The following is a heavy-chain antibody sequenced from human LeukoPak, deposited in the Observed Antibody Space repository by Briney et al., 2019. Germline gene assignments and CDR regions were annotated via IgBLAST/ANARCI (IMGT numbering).Heavy chain of an antibody. V-gene: IGHV4-30-2*01. Sequence: SQTLSLTCAVSGGSISSGGYSWSWIRQPPGKGLEWIGYIYHSGSTYYNPSLKSRVTISVDRSKNQFSLKLSSVAAADTAVYYCASSYCSGGSCYPYYFDYWGQGTLVTVSS. CDR3: ASSYCSGGSCYPYYFDY. CDR1: GGSISSGGYS. D-gene: IGHD2-15*01. CDR2: IYHSGST. J-gene: IGHJ4*02.